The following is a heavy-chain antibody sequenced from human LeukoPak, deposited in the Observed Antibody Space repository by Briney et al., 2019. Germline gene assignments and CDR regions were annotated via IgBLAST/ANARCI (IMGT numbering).Heavy chain of an antibody. CDR3: ARDGSGWNDY. Sequence: GESLRLSCAASGFTFDDYGMTWVRQAPGKGLEWVANIKQDGSEKYYVDSVKGRFTISRDNAKNSLYLQMNSLRAEDTAVYYCARDGSGWNDYWGQGTLVTVSS. D-gene: IGHD6-19*01. CDR1: GFTFDDYG. J-gene: IGHJ4*02. CDR2: IKQDGSEK. V-gene: IGHV3-7*01.